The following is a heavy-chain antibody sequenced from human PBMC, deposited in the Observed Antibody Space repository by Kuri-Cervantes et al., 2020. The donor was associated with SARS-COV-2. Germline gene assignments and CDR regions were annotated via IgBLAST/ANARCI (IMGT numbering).Heavy chain of an antibody. CDR3: VRDSGWGAVAGTSGLVY. V-gene: IGHV1-69*13. CDR2: IIPIFGTA. Sequence: SVKVSCKASGGTFSSYAISWVRQAPGQGLEWMGGIIPIFGTANYAQKFQGRVTITADESTSTAYMELSSLRSEDTAVYYCVRDSGWGAVAGTSGLVYWGQGTLVTVSS. J-gene: IGHJ4*02. D-gene: IGHD6-19*01. CDR1: GGTFSSYA.